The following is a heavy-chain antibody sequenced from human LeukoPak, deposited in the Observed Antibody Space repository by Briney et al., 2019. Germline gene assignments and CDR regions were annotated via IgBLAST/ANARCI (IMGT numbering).Heavy chain of an antibody. V-gene: IGHV3-21*01. CDR2: ISTSGIYI. D-gene: IGHD2-15*01. J-gene: IGHJ3*02. CDR3: ARDSGVGPCLFCSGFDI. Sequence: GGSLRLSCAASGFTFSSYNMNWVRQAPGKGLEWVSSISTSGIYIYYADSVKGRFTISRDNAKKSLYLQMNSLRAEDTDVYYCARDSGVGPCLFCSGFDIWGQGTMVTVSS. CDR1: GFTFSSYN.